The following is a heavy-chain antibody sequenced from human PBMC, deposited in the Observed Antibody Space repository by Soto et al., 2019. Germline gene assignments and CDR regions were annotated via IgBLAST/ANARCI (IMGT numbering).Heavy chain of an antibody. CDR3: AGSMFFYGMEV. J-gene: IGHJ6*01. Sequence: GESLKISCKGSGYTFTNYWIGWVRQMPGKGLEWMGIIYPGDSDTKYNPSFQGQVTISADKSITTTYLQWSSLKASDTAIYYCAGSMFFYGMEVGGQGASVDVSS. CDR1: GYTFTNYW. V-gene: IGHV5-51*01. D-gene: IGHD3-10*02. CDR2: IYPGDSDT.